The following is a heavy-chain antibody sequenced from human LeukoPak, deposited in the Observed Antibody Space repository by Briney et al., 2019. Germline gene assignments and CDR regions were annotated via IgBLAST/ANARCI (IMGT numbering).Heavy chain of an antibody. J-gene: IGHJ4*02. CDR2: IFSGDRT. D-gene: IGHD5-24*01. CDR3: TTVERWLLNSSPF. CDR1: GFTVSSYD. Sequence: GGSLRLSCAASGFTVSSYDMSWVRQAPGKGLEWVSVIFSGDRTYYADSVKDRFTLSRDNSKNMVYLQMNSLRAEDTAVYYCTTVERWLLNSSPFWGQGTLVTVSS. V-gene: IGHV3-66*01.